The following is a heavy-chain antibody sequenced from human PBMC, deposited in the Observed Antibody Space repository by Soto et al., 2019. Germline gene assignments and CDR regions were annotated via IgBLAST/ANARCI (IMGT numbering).Heavy chain of an antibody. D-gene: IGHD5-18*01. CDR2: INPNSGGS. CDR3: ARHWRGYTYGRSFDY. V-gene: IGHV1-2*02. J-gene: IGHJ4*02. CDR1: GDTFTGYY. Sequence: QVQLVQSGAEVKKPGASVKLSCKASGDTFTGYYIHWVRQAPGQGLEWMSWINPNSGGSTYARKFQGRVTMTRDTSINTAYMELSRLTSDDSAMYYCARHWRGYTYGRSFDYWGQGTLVTVSS.